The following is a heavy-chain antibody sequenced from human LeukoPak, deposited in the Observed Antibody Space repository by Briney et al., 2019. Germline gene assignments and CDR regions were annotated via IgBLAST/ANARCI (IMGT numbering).Heavy chain of an antibody. D-gene: IGHD5-18*01. V-gene: IGHV1-2*02. CDR3: ARGVVTYSYGSGVLDY. J-gene: IGHJ4*02. CDR2: LNPQTGDT. Sequence: ASVKVSCKASGYAFSAYYMHWVRQAPGQGLEWMGWLNPQTGDTHFAQKFQGRVTFTRDTSISTAYMAMSRLRSDDTAVYYCARGVVTYSYGSGVLDYWGQGTLVTVSS. CDR1: GYAFSAYY.